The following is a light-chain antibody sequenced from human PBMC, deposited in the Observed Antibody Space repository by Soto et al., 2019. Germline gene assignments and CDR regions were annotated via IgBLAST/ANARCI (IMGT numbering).Light chain of an antibody. J-gene: IGKJ2*01. Sequence: IQMTQSPSSLSASVGDRVTITCRASQIITTYLNWYQQKPGEAPKLLISTSGTLQRGVPSRFSGRGSGTDFTLTITALRPEDFATYFCQQTYSTPYTFGQGTKLEIK. CDR2: TSG. CDR1: QIITTY. CDR3: QQTYSTPYT. V-gene: IGKV1-39*01.